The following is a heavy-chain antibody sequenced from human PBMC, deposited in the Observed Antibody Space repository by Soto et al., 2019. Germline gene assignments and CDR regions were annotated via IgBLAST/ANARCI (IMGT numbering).Heavy chain of an antibody. CDR3: AREQCGGDSYTHDAFDI. J-gene: IGHJ3*02. Sequence: QVQLVQSGAEVKKPGSSVKVSCKASGGTFSSYAISWVRQAPGQGLEWMGGISPIFGTANYAQKFQGRVTVTADESTSTAYMELSSLRSEDTAVYYFAREQCGGDSYTHDAFDIWGQGTMVTVSS. CDR1: GGTFSSYA. V-gene: IGHV1-69*01. D-gene: IGHD2-21*02. CDR2: ISPIFGTA.